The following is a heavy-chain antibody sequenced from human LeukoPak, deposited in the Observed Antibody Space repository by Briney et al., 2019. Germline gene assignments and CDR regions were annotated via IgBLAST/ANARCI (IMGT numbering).Heavy chain of an antibody. D-gene: IGHD5-18*01. J-gene: IGHJ6*03. CDR1: GYTLTELS. CDR3: ATGYNPTSRYYYYMDV. V-gene: IGHV1-24*01. Sequence: GASVKVSCKVSGYTLTELSMHWVRQAPGKGLEWMGGFDPEDGETIYAQKFQGRVTMTEDTSTDTAYMELSSLRSEDTAVYYCATGYNPTSRYYYYMDVWGKGTTVTVSS. CDR2: FDPEDGET.